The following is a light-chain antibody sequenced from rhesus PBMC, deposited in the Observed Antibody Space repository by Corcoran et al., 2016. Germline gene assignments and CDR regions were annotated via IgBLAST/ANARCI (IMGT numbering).Light chain of an antibody. V-gene: IGKV1-33*01. CDR2: AES. CDR3: QQRNSYPPT. CDR1: QGIKNA. J-gene: IGKJ3*01. Sequence: DIHMTQSPSSLSASVGDKVTITCRASQGIKNALAWYQQKPEKAPKHLIYAESNLKSGVPSRISGSGAGTDFTLTISSVQPEDFAVYYCQQRNSYPPTFGPGTKLDIK.